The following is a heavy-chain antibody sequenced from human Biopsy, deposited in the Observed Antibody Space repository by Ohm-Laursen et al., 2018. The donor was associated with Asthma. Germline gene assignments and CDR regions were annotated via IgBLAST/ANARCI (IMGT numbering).Heavy chain of an antibody. V-gene: IGHV1-69*01. J-gene: IGHJ4*02. CDR3: ARKAGSCISRTCYSLDF. CDR2: INSVFGTT. Sequence: SSGKVSCKSLGGTFNTYVIGWVRQAPGQRLEWMGGINSVFGTTTYPQKFQDRVKITADDSTSTVYMELSSLRSEDTAVYYCARKAGSCISRTCYSLDFWGQGTLVTVSS. CDR1: GGTFNTYV. D-gene: IGHD2-2*01.